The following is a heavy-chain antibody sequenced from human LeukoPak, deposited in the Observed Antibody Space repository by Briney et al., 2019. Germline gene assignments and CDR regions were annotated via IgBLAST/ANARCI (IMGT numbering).Heavy chain of an antibody. D-gene: IGHD3-16*01. V-gene: IGHV3-33*01. CDR2: IWYDGSNK. J-gene: IGHJ4*02. CDR1: GFTFSSYG. Sequence: QPGGSLRLSCAASGFTFSSYGMHWVRQAPGKGLEWVAVIWYDGSNKYYADSVKGRFTISRDNSKNSLYLQMNTLRADDTAVYYCARDGFGTGSNWGQGTLVTVSS. CDR3: ARDGFGTGSN.